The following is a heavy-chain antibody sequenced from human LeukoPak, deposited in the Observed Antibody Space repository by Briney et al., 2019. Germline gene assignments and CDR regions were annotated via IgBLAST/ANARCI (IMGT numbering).Heavy chain of an antibody. Sequence: SETLSLTCTVSGGSISSGGYYWSWIRQHPGKGLEWIGYIYYSGSTYYNPSLKSRVTISVDTSKNQFSLKLSSVTAADTAVYYCASLTVTTLYYFDYWGQGTLVTVSS. J-gene: IGHJ4*02. CDR1: GGSISSGGYY. D-gene: IGHD4-17*01. CDR2: IYYSGST. CDR3: ASLTVTTLYYFDY. V-gene: IGHV4-31*03.